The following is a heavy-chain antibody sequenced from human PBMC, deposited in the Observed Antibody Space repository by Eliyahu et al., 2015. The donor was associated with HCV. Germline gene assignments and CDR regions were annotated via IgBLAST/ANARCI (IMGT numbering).Heavy chain of an antibody. Sequence: QVQLVQSGAEVVKPGSSVKVSCKGSGGSFSSXSINWVRQAPGQGLEWMGRIVPIFDMTNYAQKFQDRVTFTADKSTSTAYMELSSLRSEDTAVYYCSVRLGDDYWGQGTLVTVSS. CDR1: GGSFSSXS. D-gene: IGHD1-1*01. CDR2: IVPIFDMT. J-gene: IGHJ4*02. CDR3: SVRLGDDY. V-gene: IGHV1-69*04.